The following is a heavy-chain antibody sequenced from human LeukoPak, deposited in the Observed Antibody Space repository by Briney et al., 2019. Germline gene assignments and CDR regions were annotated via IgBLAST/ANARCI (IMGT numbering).Heavy chain of an antibody. CDR1: GFTFSSYA. D-gene: IGHD6-13*01. Sequence: GGSLRLSCAASGFTFSSYAMSWVRQAPGKGLEWVSAIIGSGGSTYYADSVKGRFTISRDNSKKTLYLQMNSLRAEDTAVYYCAKSYSSSWSRYYFDYWGQGTLVTVSS. J-gene: IGHJ4*02. V-gene: IGHV3-23*01. CDR2: IIGSGGST. CDR3: AKSYSSSWSRYYFDY.